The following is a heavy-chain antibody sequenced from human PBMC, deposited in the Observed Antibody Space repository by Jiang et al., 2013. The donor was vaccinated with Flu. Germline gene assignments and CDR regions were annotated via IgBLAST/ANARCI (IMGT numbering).Heavy chain of an antibody. J-gene: IGHJ4*02. V-gene: IGHV1-2*04. D-gene: IGHD1-26*01. CDR3: ARGPGWERFDY. Sequence: AQKFQGWVTMTRDTSISTAYMELSRLRSDDTAVYYCARGPGWERFDYWGQGTLVTVSS.